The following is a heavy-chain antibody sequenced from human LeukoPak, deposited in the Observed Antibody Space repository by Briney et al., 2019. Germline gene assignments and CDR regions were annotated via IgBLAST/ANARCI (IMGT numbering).Heavy chain of an antibody. J-gene: IGHJ5*02. CDR3: ARDPQQRLPSFDP. V-gene: IGHV3-30-3*01. CDR1: GFTFSSYA. CDR2: ISYDGSNK. Sequence: PGRSLRLSCAASGFTFSSYAMHWVRQAPGKGLEWVAVISYDGSNKYYADSVKGRFTISRDNSKNTLYLQMNSLRAEDTAVYYCARDPQQRLPSFDPWGQGTLVTVSS. D-gene: IGHD6-25*01.